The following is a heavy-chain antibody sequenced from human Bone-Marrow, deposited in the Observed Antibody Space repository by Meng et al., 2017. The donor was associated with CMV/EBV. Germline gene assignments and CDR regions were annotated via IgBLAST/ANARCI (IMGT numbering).Heavy chain of an antibody. CDR3: ARDRIAAAPTGYDYYSMDV. V-gene: IGHV3-21*01. CDR2: ISSSSSYI. D-gene: IGHD6-13*01. Sequence: GEPLKIPCAASGFSFSSYGMHWVRQAPGKGREWVSSISSSSSYIYYADSVKGRFTISRENSKTTLYLPMTSLRAEDTAVYYCARDRIAAAPTGYDYYSMDVWTPGTTVTGSS. J-gene: IGHJ6*01. CDR1: GFSFSSYG.